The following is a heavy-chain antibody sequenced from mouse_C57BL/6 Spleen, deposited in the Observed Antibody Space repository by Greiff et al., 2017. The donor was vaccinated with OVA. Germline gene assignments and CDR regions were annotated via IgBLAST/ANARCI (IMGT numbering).Heavy chain of an antibody. CDR3: ARGGYSNVGDY. CDR2: IDPSDSYT. CDR1: GYTFTSYW. Sequence: QVQLQQPGAELVKPGASVKLSCKASGYTFTSYWMQWVKQRPGQGLEWIGEIDPSDSYTNYNQKFKGKATLTVDTSSSTAYMQLSSLTSEDSAVYYCARGGYSNVGDYWGQGTTLTVSS. J-gene: IGHJ2*01. V-gene: IGHV1-50*01. D-gene: IGHD2-5*01.